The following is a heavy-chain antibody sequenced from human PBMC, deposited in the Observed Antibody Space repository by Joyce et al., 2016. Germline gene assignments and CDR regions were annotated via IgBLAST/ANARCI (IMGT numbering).Heavy chain of an antibody. CDR1: GFTFSDHY. Sequence: EVQLVESGGGLVQPGGSLRLSCAASGFTFSDHYMDGVRQAPGKGLEWIARIRNKANSYSTEYAASVQGRFTISRDDSKNSLYLQMDSLKTEDTAVYYCNKDRAPWGQGTLVTVSS. J-gene: IGHJ5*02. CDR2: IRNKANSYST. CDR3: NKDRAP. D-gene: IGHD3-10*01. V-gene: IGHV3-72*01.